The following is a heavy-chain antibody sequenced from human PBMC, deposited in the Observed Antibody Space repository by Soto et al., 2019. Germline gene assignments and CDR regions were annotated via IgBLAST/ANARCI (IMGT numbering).Heavy chain of an antibody. D-gene: IGHD2-2*01. J-gene: IGHJ6*02. CDR3: ARVRDIVVVPAAIPRDYYYYGMDV. CDR2: INPNSGGT. CDR1: GYAFTGYY. Sequence: ASVKVSCKASGYAFTGYYMHWVRQAPGQGLEWMGWINPNSGGTNYAQKFQGRVTMTRDTSISTAYMELSRLRSDDTAVYYCARVRDIVVVPAAIPRDYYYYGMDVWGQGTTVTVSS. V-gene: IGHV1-2*02.